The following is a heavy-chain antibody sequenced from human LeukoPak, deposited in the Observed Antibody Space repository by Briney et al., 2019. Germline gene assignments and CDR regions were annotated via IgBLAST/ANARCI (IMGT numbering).Heavy chain of an antibody. J-gene: IGHJ6*02. V-gene: IGHV4-34*01. CDR3: ARGADTAMVTGDGMDYYYGMDV. Sequence: PSETLSLTCAVYGGSFSGYYWSWIRQPPGKGLEWIGEINHSGSTNYNPSLKSRVTISVDTSKNQFSLKLSSVTAADTAVYYCARGADTAMVTGDGMDYYYGMDVWGQGTTVTVSS. CDR1: GGSFSGYY. CDR2: INHSGST. D-gene: IGHD5-18*01.